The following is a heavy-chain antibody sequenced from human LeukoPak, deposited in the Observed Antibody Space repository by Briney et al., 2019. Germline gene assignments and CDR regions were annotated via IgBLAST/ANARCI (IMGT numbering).Heavy chain of an antibody. CDR2: IIPIFGTA. CDR1: GGTFSSYA. V-gene: IGHV1-69*13. CDR3: ARGESGSYRTFFDP. D-gene: IGHD1-26*01. Sequence: SVNVSCKASGGTFSSYAISWVRQAPGQGLEWMGGIIPIFGTANYAQKFQGRVTITADESTSTAYMELSRLRSDDTAVYYCARGESGSYRTFFDPWGQGTLVTVSS. J-gene: IGHJ5*02.